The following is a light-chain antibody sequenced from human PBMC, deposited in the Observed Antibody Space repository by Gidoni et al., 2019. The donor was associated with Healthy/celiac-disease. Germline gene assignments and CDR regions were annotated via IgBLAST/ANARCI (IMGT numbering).Light chain of an antibody. J-gene: IGKJ3*01. CDR1: QSVSSSY. CDR3: QQYGSSPFT. V-gene: IGKV3-20*01. CDR2: GAS. Sequence: EIVLTQSPGTLSLSPGERATLTCRASQSVSSSYLAWYQQKPGQAPRLLIYGASSRATGIPDRFNGSGSGTDFTLTISRLEPEDFAVYYCQQYGSSPFTFXPXTKVDIK.